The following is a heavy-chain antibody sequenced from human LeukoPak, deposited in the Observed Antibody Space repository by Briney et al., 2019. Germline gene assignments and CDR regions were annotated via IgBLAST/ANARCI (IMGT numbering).Heavy chain of an antibody. CDR1: GFTFDDYA. V-gene: IGHV3-9*01. J-gene: IGHJ4*02. CDR3: ARDRLPVDY. CDR2: ISWNSGSI. Sequence: PGGSLRLSCAASGFTFDDYAMHWVRQAPGKGLEWVSGISWNSGSIGYADSVKGRFTISRDNAKNSLYLQMNSLRAEDTAVYYCARDRLPVDYWGQGTLVTVSS.